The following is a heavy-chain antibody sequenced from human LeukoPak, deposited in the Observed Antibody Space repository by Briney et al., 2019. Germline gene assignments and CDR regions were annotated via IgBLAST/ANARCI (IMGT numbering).Heavy chain of an antibody. Sequence: SVKVSCKASGGTFSSYAISWVRQAPGQGLEWMGGIIPIFGTANYAQKFQGRVTITTDESTSTAYMELSSLRSEDTAVYYCAIAIVVVPAAPYYYYYMDVWGKGTTVTVSS. CDR1: GGTFSSYA. V-gene: IGHV1-69*05. J-gene: IGHJ6*03. CDR2: IIPIFGTA. CDR3: AIAIVVVPAAPYYYYYMDV. D-gene: IGHD2-2*01.